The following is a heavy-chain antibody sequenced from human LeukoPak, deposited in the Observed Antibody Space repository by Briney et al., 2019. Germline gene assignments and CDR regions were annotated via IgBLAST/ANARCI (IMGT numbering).Heavy chain of an antibody. D-gene: IGHD1-26*01. V-gene: IGHV4-34*01. CDR2: TKHRGST. Sequence: SETLSLTCAVYVGSFSGYYSSWIRPPPGEWLEWIGETKHRGSTSYDPSLKSRVTISVDTSKNQFALKLSSVTAADTAVYYCARKYSGSYYHSEYFQRWGQGTLVTVSS. J-gene: IGHJ1*01. CDR3: ARKYSGSYYHSEYFQR. CDR1: VGSFSGYY.